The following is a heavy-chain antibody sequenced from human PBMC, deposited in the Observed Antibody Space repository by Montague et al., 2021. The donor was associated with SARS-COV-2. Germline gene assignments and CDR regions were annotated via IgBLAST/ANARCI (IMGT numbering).Heavy chain of an antibody. V-gene: IGHV4-39*01. D-gene: IGHD6-13*01. CDR2: IYYSGGT. CDR3: ARGRYSSSWYGTKYYFDY. J-gene: IGHJ4*02. CDR1: GGSISSSSYF. Sequence: SETRSLTCSVSGGSISSSSYFWGWIRQPPGKGLEWIGSIYYSGGTYSNSSLKSRVTISVDTSKNQFSLKLSSVTAADTAVYYCARGRYSSSWYGTKYYFDYWGQGTLVTVSS.